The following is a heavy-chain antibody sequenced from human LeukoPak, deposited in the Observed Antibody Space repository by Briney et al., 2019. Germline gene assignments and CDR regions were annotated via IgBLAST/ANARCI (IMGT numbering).Heavy chain of an antibody. D-gene: IGHD6-13*01. CDR3: ARDVGSLQTSIAAAGTAGGASYGMDV. CDR1: GFTFSSYA. J-gene: IGHJ6*02. CDR2: ISYDGSNK. Sequence: HPGRSLRLSCAASGFTFSSYAMHWVRQAPGKGLEWVAVISYDGSNKYYADSVKGRFTISRDNSKNTLYLQMNSLRSEDTAVYYCARDVGSLQTSIAAAGTAGGASYGMDVWGQGTTVTVSS. V-gene: IGHV3-30-3*01.